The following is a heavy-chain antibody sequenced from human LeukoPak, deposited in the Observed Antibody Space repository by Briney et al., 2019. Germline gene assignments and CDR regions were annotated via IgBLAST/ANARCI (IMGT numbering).Heavy chain of an antibody. Sequence: GRSLRLSCAASGFTFSSYEMNWVRQAPGKGLVWVSYNYSSGSNIYYADSVKGRFTISRDNAKTSLYLQMNSLRAEDTAVYYCAREGGDGYNVGFDYWGQGTLVTVSS. CDR3: AREGGDGYNVGFDY. V-gene: IGHV3-48*03. J-gene: IGHJ4*02. CDR2: NYSSGSNI. D-gene: IGHD5-24*01. CDR1: GFTFSSYE.